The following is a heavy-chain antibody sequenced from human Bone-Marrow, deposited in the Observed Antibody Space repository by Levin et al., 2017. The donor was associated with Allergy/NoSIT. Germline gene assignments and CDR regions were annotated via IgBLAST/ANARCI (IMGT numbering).Heavy chain of an antibody. J-gene: IGHJ5*02. Sequence: SCAASGFTFSDAWMSWVRQAPAKGLEWVGRIKSETDGGTTDYAAPVKGRFTISRDDSKNTLYLQMNSLKMEDTAVYYCTIVKRYCSSSSCSYNWFDPWGQGTLVTVSS. D-gene: IGHD2-2*01. CDR1: GFTFSDAW. V-gene: IGHV3-15*01. CDR3: TIVKRYCSSSSCSYNWFDP. CDR2: IKSETDGGTT.